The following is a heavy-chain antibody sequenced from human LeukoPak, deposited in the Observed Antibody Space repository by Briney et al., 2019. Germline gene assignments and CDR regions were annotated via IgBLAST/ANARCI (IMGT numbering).Heavy chain of an antibody. D-gene: IGHD3-10*01. J-gene: IGHJ4*02. CDR1: GFSLTTSGMY. Sequence: SGPTLVNPTQTLTLTCTFSGFSLTTSGMYVTWIRQPPGEALEWLARIDWDDDKYYSTSLKTRLTISKDTSKNQVVLTMTNMDPVDTATYYCARTSSFTLIPGLDQWGQGTLVTVSS. CDR3: ARTSSFTLIPGLDQ. V-gene: IGHV2-70*11. CDR2: IDWDDDK.